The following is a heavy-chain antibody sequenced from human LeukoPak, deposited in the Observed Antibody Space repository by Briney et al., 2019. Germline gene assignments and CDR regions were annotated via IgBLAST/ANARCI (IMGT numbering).Heavy chain of an antibody. D-gene: IGHD6-19*01. CDR1: GFTVSSNY. Sequence: GGSLRLSCAASGFTVSSNYMSWVRQAPGKGLEWVSAISGSAYSTYYADSVKGRFTISRDNSKNTLYLQMNSLRAEDTAVYYCAKETVAAPPIDYWGQGTLVTVSS. CDR2: ISGSAYST. CDR3: AKETVAAPPIDY. J-gene: IGHJ4*02. V-gene: IGHV3-23*01.